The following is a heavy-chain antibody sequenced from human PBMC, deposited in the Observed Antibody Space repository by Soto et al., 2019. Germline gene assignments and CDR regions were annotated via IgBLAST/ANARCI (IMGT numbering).Heavy chain of an antibody. D-gene: IGHD3-16*01. V-gene: IGHV4-59*01. CDR3: ARGIRSLFYFDY. CDR1: GGSISSYY. J-gene: IGHJ4*02. CDR2: IYYSGST. Sequence: QVQLQESGPGLVKPSETLSLTCTVSGGSISSYYWSWIRQPPGKGLEWIGYIYYSGSTNYNPSLKSRVTISVDTSKNQFSLKLSSVTAADTAVYYCARGIRSLFYFDYWGQGTLVTVSS.